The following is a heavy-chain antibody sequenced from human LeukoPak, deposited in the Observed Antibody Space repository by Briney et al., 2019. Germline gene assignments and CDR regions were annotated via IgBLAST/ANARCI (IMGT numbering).Heavy chain of an antibody. V-gene: IGHV3-23*01. D-gene: IGHD3-10*01. CDR1: GFTFSSYA. Sequence: PGGSLRLSCAASGFTFSSYAMSWVRQAPGKGLEWVSAISGSGGSTYYADSVKGRFTISRDNSKNTLYLQMNSLRAEDTAVYYCAKGPKPPIYCGSGSYTKYYFDYWGQGTLVTVSS. J-gene: IGHJ4*02. CDR3: AKGPKPPIYCGSGSYTKYYFDY. CDR2: ISGSGGST.